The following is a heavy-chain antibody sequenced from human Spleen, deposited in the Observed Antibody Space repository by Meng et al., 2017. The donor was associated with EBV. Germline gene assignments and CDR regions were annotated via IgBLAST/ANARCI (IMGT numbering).Heavy chain of an antibody. Sequence: QIPLKYYGPTLVQPTHTLTLTCSFSGFSLRASGVGVAWLRQSSGKALELVALIYWDDDQRYSPSLKSRLSITKDIPKNQVDLTITNMDPADTATYYCAHRDRGFDNWGQGILVTLSS. V-gene: IGHV2-5*02. J-gene: IGHJ4*02. CDR3: AHRDRGFDN. D-gene: IGHD3-22*01. CDR2: IYWDDDQ. CDR1: GFSLRASGVG.